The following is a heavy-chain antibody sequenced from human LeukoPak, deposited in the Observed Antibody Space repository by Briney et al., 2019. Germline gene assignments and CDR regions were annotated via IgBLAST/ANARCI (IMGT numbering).Heavy chain of an antibody. V-gene: IGHV4-59*01. J-gene: IGHJ4*02. CDR2: IYYSGST. Sequence: PSETLSLTCTVSGGSISSYYWSWIRQPPGKGLEWIGYIYYSGSTNYNPSLKSRVTISVDRSKNQFSLKLSSVTAADTAVYYCVRDHYYNSSGYTFGYWGQGTLVTVSS. D-gene: IGHD3-22*01. CDR3: VRDHYYNSSGYTFGY. CDR1: GGSISSYY.